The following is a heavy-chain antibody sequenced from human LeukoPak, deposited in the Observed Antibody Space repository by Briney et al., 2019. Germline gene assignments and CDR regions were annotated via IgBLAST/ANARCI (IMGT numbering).Heavy chain of an antibody. Sequence: PGGSLRLSCAASGFTFSSYSMNWVRQAPGKGLEWVSSISSSSSYIYYADSVKGRFTISRDNAKNSLYLQMNSLRAEDTAVYYCARSLEQLVPPDYWGQGTLVTVSS. CDR2: ISSSSSYI. CDR3: ARSLEQLVPPDY. J-gene: IGHJ4*02. V-gene: IGHV3-21*01. CDR1: GFTFSSYS. D-gene: IGHD6-6*01.